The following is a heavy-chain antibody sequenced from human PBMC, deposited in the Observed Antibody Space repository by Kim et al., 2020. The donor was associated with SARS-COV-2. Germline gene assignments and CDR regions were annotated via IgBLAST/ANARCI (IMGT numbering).Heavy chain of an antibody. D-gene: IGHD1-26*01. Sequence: ASVKVSCKASGYTFTSYAMHWVRQAPGQRLEWMGWINAGNGNTRYSQRFQGRVAITRDTSASTAYMELSSLRSEDTAVYYCARDTSGYSGNWDDAFDIWGQGTMVTVSS. J-gene: IGHJ3*02. CDR2: INAGNGNT. CDR1: GYTFTSYA. V-gene: IGHV1-3*01. CDR3: ARDTSGYSGNWDDAFDI.